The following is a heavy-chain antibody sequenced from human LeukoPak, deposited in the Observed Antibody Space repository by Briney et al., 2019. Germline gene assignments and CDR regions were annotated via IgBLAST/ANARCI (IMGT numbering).Heavy chain of an antibody. CDR1: GFTFSNYW. CDR3: ARNSGWSVDY. D-gene: IGHD6-19*01. V-gene: IGHV3-7*01. Sequence: PGGSLRLSCAASGFTFSNYWMSWVRQTPGKGLEWVAKIKQDGSEQYYVDSMEGRFTVSRDNAKNSLSLQMNSLRADDTAVYYCARNSGWSVDYWGQGALVTVS. CDR2: IKQDGSEQ. J-gene: IGHJ4*02.